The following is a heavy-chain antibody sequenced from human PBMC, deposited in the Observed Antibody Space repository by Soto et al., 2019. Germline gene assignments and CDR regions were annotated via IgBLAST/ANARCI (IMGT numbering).Heavy chain of an antibody. CDR1: GGSISNGGYY. V-gene: IGHV4-31*03. J-gene: IGHJ4*02. CDR2: IYYSGST. Sequence: NLSLPCTFSGGSISNGGYYWSWVRQHPGKGLEWIGYIYYSGSTYYNPSLKSRVTISVDTSKNQFSLKLSSVTAADTAVYYCARDDSSGYYYWGQGTLVTVSS. CDR3: ARDDSSGYYY. D-gene: IGHD3-22*01.